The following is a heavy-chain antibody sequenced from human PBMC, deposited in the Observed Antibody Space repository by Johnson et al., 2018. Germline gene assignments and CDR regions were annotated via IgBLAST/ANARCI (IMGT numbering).Heavy chain of an antibody. Sequence: VQLVESGGGLVKPGGSLRLSCAASGFTFSSYTMNWVRQAPGKGLEWVSSISTSSSYIYYIDSVKGRFTISRDNAKNSLYLQMHSLRAEDTAVYYCARAGAKVGYYYYYMDVWGKGTTVTVSS. V-gene: IGHV3-21*01. J-gene: IGHJ6*03. D-gene: IGHD1-26*01. CDR1: GFTFSSYT. CDR2: ISTSSSYI. CDR3: ARAGAKVGYYYYYMDV.